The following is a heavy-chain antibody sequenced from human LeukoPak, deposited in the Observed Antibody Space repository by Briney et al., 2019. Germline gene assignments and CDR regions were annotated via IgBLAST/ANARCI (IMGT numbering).Heavy chain of an antibody. D-gene: IGHD3-22*01. CDR3: ARPNDSSGYYYVY. V-gene: IGHV3-33*08. Sequence: GGSLRLSCAASGFIFSDYSMNWVRQAPGKGLEWVAVIWYDGSNKYYADSVKGRFTISRDNSKNTLYLQMNSLRAEDTAVYYCARPNDSSGYYYVYWGQGTLVTVSS. CDR1: GFIFSDYS. J-gene: IGHJ4*02. CDR2: IWYDGSNK.